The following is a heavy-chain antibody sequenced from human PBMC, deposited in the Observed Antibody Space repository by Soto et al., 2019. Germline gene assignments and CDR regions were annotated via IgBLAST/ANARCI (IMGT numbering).Heavy chain of an antibody. Sequence: GGSLRLSCATSGFLLSDCARNWVRRAPGKGLEWVSYISSSSSVIDYADSVKGRFTVSRDNARNSLYLQMNSLRAEDTAVYYCARDLSWGSNWYYYMDVWGKGTTVTVSS. CDR2: ISSSSSVI. CDR3: ARDLSWGSNWYYYMDV. J-gene: IGHJ6*03. V-gene: IGHV3-48*01. CDR1: GFLLSDCA. D-gene: IGHD7-27*01.